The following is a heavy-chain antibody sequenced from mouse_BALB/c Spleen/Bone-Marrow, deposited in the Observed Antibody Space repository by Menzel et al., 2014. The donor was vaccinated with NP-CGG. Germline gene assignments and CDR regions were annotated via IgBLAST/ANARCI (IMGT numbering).Heavy chain of an antibody. Sequence: VQLQQSGAELMKPGASVKISCKATGYTFSSYWIEWVKQRPGHGLEWIGEILPGSGGTNYNEKFKGKATFTADTSSNTAYMHLNSLTSEDSAVYYCARSMDYWGQGTSVTVSS. CDR3: ARSMDY. J-gene: IGHJ4*01. CDR1: GYTFSSYW. V-gene: IGHV1-9*01. CDR2: ILPGSGGT.